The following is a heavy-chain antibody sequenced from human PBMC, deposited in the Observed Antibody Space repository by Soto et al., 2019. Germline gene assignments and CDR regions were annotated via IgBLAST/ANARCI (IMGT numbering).Heavy chain of an antibody. D-gene: IGHD2-15*01. CDR3: VRDEVGYCSGASSYLGHFDL. V-gene: IGHV1-69*08. CDR1: GGTFSSYT. Sequence: QVQLVQSGAEVKSPGSSVKVSCQASGGTFSSYTYSWVRQAPGQGLEWMGRIIPTLDIPNYAQQFKGRVSFTADTSTGTAYLELSSLRSDDTAVYYCVRDEVGYCSGASSYLGHFDLWGRGTLVTVSS. CDR2: IIPTLDIP. J-gene: IGHJ2*01.